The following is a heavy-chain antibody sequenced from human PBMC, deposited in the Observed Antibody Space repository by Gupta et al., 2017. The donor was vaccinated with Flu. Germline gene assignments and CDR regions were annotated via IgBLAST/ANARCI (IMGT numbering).Heavy chain of an antibody. CDR2: IKSKTDGGTT. V-gene: IGHV3-15*01. Sequence: EVQLVESGGGLVKPGGSLRLSCAASGFTFSNAWMSWVRQAPGKGLEWVGRIKSKTDGGTTDYAAPVKGRFTISRDDSKNTLYLQMNSLKTEDTAVYYCTTDYFYYGDYFDYWGQGTLVTVSS. J-gene: IGHJ4*02. D-gene: IGHD4-17*01. CDR3: TTDYFYYGDYFDY. CDR1: GFTFSNAW.